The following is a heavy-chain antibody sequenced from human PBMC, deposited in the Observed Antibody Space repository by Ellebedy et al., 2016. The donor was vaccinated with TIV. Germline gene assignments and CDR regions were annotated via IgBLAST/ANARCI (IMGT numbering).Heavy chain of an antibody. CDR3: ARKVPAPTTVPPNWYFDL. D-gene: IGHD4-17*01. V-gene: IGHV3-21*01. J-gene: IGHJ2*01. CDR2: ISTSSTYI. Sequence: GESLKISCAASGFVFSDYAMTWVRQISGKGLEWVSSISTSSTYIYYADSVKGRFTISRDNAKNSLYLQMNSLRAEDTAVYYCARKVPAPTTVPPNWYFDLWGRGTLVTVSS. CDR1: GFVFSDYA.